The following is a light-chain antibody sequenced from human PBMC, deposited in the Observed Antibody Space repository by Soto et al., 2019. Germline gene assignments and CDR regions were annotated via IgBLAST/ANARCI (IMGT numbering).Light chain of an antibody. CDR1: SSDVGGYNY. CDR3: SSYTSSSTLYV. Sequence: QSVLTQPASVSGSPGQSITISCTGTSSDVGGYNYVSWYQQHPGKAPKLMIYDVSNRPSGVSNRFSGSKSGNTASLIISGLQAEDEADYYCSSYTSSSTLYVFGTGTKVTV. V-gene: IGLV2-14*01. J-gene: IGLJ1*01. CDR2: DVS.